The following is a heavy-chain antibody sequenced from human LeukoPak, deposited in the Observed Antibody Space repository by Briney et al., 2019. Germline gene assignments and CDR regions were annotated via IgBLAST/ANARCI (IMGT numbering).Heavy chain of an antibody. V-gene: IGHV4-38-2*02. Sequence: SETLSLTCTVSGYSISSGYYWGWMRQPPGKGLEWIGVIFHSGSTYYNPSLESRVTISVDTSKNQFSLKVDSVTAADTAVYYCARGVFGVAPYYFHYWGQGTLVTVSS. CDR2: IFHSGST. J-gene: IGHJ4*02. CDR1: GYSISSGYY. CDR3: ARGVFGVAPYYFHY. D-gene: IGHD3-3*01.